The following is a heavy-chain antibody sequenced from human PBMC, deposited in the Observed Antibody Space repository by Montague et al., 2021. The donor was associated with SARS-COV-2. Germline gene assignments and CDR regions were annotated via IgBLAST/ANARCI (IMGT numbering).Heavy chain of an antibody. CDR2: INWNGDST. Sequence: SLRLSCAASGFTFHDHAMTWVRQVPGKGLEGVSGINWNGDSTHYADSVKGRFTISRDNAKNSLYLQMNSLRAEDKDFYHCVRGKSTYWYFELWGRGTLVTVAS. J-gene: IGHJ2*01. CDR3: VRGKSTYWYFEL. D-gene: IGHD2/OR15-2a*01. CDR1: GFTFHDHA. V-gene: IGHV3-20*01.